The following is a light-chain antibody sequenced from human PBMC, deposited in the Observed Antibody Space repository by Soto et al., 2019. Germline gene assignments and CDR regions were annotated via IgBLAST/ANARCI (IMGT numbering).Light chain of an antibody. CDR3: SSYSSTSTLYV. CDR2: EVT. V-gene: IGLV2-14*01. Sequence: QFFLTQPPSVSGSPEQSITISWIGTSSYTGAYNYVSWYQQHPGKVPKLMIYEVTNRPSGLSNRFSGSKSGNTASLTISGLQAEDEAEYFCSSYSSTSTLYVFGTGTKVTVL. J-gene: IGLJ1*01. CDR1: SSYTGAYNY.